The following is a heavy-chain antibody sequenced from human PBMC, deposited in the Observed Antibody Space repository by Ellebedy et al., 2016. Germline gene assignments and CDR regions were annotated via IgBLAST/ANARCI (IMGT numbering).Heavy chain of an antibody. CDR1: GGSITSTSYY. D-gene: IGHD6-19*01. CDR3: ARLSTGYSSGWWAYYYGMDV. Sequence: SETLSLXCPVSGGSITSTSYYWGWIRQPPGKGLEWIGSFYYSGSTYYKPSLKSRVTISVDTSKNQFSLKVSSVTAADTAVYYCARLSTGYSSGWWAYYYGMDVWGQGTTVTVSS. V-gene: IGHV4-39*01. CDR2: FYYSGST. J-gene: IGHJ6*02.